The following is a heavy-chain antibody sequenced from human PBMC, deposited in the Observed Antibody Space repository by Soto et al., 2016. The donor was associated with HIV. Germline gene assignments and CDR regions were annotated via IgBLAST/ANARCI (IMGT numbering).Heavy chain of an antibody. Sequence: EVQMVESGGDLVKPGGSLRLSCAVSGFIFSDCAIHWVRQASGKGLEWVGVVRTKAANTATEYAASVKGRFTISRDDSENTAYLQMNNLKTEDTAMYYCTRDSGTYNWLDPWGQGTLVTVSS. CDR3: TRDSGTYNWLDP. V-gene: IGHV3-73*01. J-gene: IGHJ5*02. D-gene: IGHD1-26*01. CDR2: VRTKAANTAT. CDR1: GFIFSDCA.